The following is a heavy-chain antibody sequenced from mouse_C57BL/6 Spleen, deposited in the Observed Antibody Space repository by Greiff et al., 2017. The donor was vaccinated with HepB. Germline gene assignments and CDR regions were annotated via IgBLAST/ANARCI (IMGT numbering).Heavy chain of an antibody. J-gene: IGHJ3*01. Sequence: VQLQQSGAELAKPGASVKLSCKSSGYTFTSYWMHWVKQRPGQGLEWIGYINPSSGYTKYNQKFKDKATLTADKSSSTAYMQLSSLTYEDSAVYYCARERGGSSYPFAYWGQGTLVTVSA. CDR3: ARERGGSSYPFAY. V-gene: IGHV1-7*01. D-gene: IGHD1-1*01. CDR2: INPSSGYT. CDR1: GYTFTSYW.